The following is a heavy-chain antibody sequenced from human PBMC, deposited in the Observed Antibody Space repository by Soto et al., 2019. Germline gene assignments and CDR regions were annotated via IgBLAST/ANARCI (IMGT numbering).Heavy chain of an antibody. J-gene: IGHJ4*02. CDR1: GGTFSSYT. Sequence: GASVKVSCKASGGTFSSYTISWVRQAPGQGLEWMGRIIPILGIANYAQKFQGRVTITADKSTSTAYMELSSLRSEDTAVYYCARDRGDIVATIYYFDYWGQGTLVTVSS. CDR2: IIPILGIA. V-gene: IGHV1-69*04. CDR3: ARDRGDIVATIYYFDY. D-gene: IGHD5-12*01.